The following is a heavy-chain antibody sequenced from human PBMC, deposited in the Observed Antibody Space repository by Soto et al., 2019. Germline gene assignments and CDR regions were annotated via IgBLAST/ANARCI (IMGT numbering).Heavy chain of an antibody. V-gene: IGHV1-69*06. Sequence: QVQLVQSGAEVKRPGSSVKVSCKASGDTFGRNAIHWVRQATGQGLEWMGGIIPMFPTTSYARKFRDRLTINADKSTSTAYMEMTSLRSEDTAVYYCARDGDSADYGYWGQGTLVTVSS. J-gene: IGHJ4*02. CDR1: GDTFGRNA. CDR2: IIPMFPTT. D-gene: IGHD2-21*02. CDR3: ARDGDSADYGY.